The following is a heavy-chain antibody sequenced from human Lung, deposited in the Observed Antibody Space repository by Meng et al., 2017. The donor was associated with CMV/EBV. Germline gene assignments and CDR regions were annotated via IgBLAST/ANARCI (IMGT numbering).Heavy chain of an antibody. CDR2: IPHDGSNK. D-gene: IGHD6-13*01. V-gene: IGHV3-30*02. Sequence: GGSXRLXCSASGLTFSDNGIHWVRQAPGKGLEWVTFIPHDGSNKFYADSVRGRFTISRDNSKNTVYLQMDNLRVEDTAVYYCANGEGSRWDDAFDIWGPGXMVTVSS. CDR3: ANGEGSRWDDAFDI. J-gene: IGHJ3*02. CDR1: GLTFSDNG.